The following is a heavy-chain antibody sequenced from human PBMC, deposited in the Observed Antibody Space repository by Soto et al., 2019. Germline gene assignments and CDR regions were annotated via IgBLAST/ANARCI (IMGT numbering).Heavy chain of an antibody. D-gene: IGHD2-8*02. J-gene: IGHJ6*03. CDR1: GFTFDDYA. V-gene: IGHV3-9*01. CDR2: ISWNSGSI. CDR3: AKAGPGNYYYMDV. Sequence: GGSLRLSCAASGFTFDDYAMHWVRQAPGKGLEWVSGISWNSGSIGYADSVKGRFTISRDNAKNSVHLQMNSLRGEDTASYYCAKAGPGNYYYMDVWGKGTTVTVSS.